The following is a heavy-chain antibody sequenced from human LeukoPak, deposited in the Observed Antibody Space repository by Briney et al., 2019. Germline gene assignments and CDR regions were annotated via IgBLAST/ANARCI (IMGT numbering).Heavy chain of an antibody. J-gene: IGHJ4*02. D-gene: IGHD2-2*01. V-gene: IGHV4-38-2*01. CDR1: GYSIGSGYY. CDR2: IYRSGST. CDR3: VRPGYCSSTSCPPDH. Sequence: PSETLSLTCAVSGYSIGSGYYWGWIRQPPGKGLEWIGSIYRSGSTYYNPPLKSRVTISVDTSKNQFSLKLSSVTAADTAVYYCVRPGYCSSTSCPPDHWGQGTLVTVSS.